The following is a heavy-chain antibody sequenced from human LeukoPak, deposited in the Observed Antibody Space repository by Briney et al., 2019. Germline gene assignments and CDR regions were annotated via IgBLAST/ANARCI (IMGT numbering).Heavy chain of an antibody. D-gene: IGHD3-22*01. V-gene: IGHV3-11*04. Sequence: PGGSLRLSCAASGFIVSSNYMSWVRQAPGKGLEWVSVISGSGSSTYYAASVKGRFTISRDNAKNSLYLQMNSLGAEDTAVYYCAREPYYYDSSGSYFRFDPWGQGTLVTVSS. CDR1: GFIVSSNY. J-gene: IGHJ5*02. CDR3: AREPYYYDSSGSYFRFDP. CDR2: ISGSGSST.